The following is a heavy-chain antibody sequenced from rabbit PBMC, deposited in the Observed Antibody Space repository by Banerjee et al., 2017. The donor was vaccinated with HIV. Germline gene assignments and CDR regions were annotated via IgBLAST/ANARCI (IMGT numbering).Heavy chain of an antibody. CDR1: GFSFSSSYY. D-gene: IGHD2-1*01. J-gene: IGHJ6*01. CDR3: ARDDYGDYDYFDF. CDR2: IYAGSSGST. V-gene: IGHV1S40*01. Sequence: QSLEESGGDLVKPGASLTLTCTASGFSFSSSYYMCWVRQAPGKGLEWIACIYAGSSGSTYYASWAKGRFTISKSSSTTVTLQMTSLTAADTATYFCARDDYGDYDYFDFRGPGTLVTVS.